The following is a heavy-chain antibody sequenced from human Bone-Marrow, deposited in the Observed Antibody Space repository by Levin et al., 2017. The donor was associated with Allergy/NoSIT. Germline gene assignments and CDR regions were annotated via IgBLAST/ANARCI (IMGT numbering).Heavy chain of an antibody. CDR2: ISSDGSKK. CDR3: AAIHGYSYGQFEF. Sequence: GESLKISCAASGFTFTTYAMHWVRQAPGKGLEWVAGISSDGSKKYDADSVKGRITISRDDAKNTVYLQMSSLRIEDTAVYYCAAIHGYSYGQFEFWGQGTQVTVSS. D-gene: IGHD5-18*01. V-gene: IGHV3-30*04. J-gene: IGHJ4*02. CDR1: GFTFTTYA.